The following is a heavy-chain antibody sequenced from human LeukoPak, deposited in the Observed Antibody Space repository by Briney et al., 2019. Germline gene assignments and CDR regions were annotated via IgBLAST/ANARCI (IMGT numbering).Heavy chain of an antibody. D-gene: IGHD1-26*01. Sequence: SETLSLTCTVSGGSISSYYWSWIRRPPGKGLEWIGYIYYSGSTKDNPSLKSRVTIAVDMSKKQFSLKLSTVTAADTGVYYCARGGPVGSWFDPWGQGTLVSVSS. V-gene: IGHV4-59*01. CDR3: ARGGPVGSWFDP. CDR2: IYYSGST. CDR1: GGSISSYY. J-gene: IGHJ5*02.